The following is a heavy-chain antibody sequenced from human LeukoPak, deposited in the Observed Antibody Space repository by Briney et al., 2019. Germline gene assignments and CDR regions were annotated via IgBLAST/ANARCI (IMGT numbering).Heavy chain of an antibody. J-gene: IGHJ4*02. V-gene: IGHV4-4*07. Sequence: SETLSLTCTVSGGSISSYYWSWIRQPAGKGLEWIGRIYTSGSTNYNPSLNSRVTMSVDTSKNQFSLKLSSVTAADTAVYYCARDLRYSSSWYYFDYWGQGTLVTVSS. CDR1: GGSISSYY. D-gene: IGHD6-13*01. CDR2: IYTSGST. CDR3: ARDLRYSSSWYYFDY.